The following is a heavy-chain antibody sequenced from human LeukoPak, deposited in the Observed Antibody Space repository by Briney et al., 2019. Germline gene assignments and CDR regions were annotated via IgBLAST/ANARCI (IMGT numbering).Heavy chain of an antibody. Sequence: SETLSLTCTVSGGSISSSSYYWGWIRQPPGKGLEWIGSIYYSGSTYYNPSLKSRVTISVDTSKNQFSLKLSSVTAADTAVYYCARDVRSDAFDIWGQGTMVTVSS. V-gene: IGHV4-39*07. J-gene: IGHJ3*02. CDR3: ARDVRSDAFDI. CDR2: IYYSGST. CDR1: GGSISSSSYY. D-gene: IGHD2-8*01.